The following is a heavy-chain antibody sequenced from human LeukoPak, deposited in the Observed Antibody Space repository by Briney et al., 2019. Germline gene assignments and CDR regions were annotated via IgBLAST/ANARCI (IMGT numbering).Heavy chain of an antibody. CDR2: ISSSNGDI. CDR3: VRDADGGNSWFDS. V-gene: IGHV3-21*01. D-gene: IGHD4-23*01. J-gene: IGHJ5*01. CDR1: GFSVSEKY. Sequence: GGSLRLSCAASGFSVSEKYMSWVRQAPGKGLEWVSWISSSNGDIYYADSVRGRFTISRDDAKNSLYLQMNSLRAEDTAVYYRVRDADGGNSWFDSWGQGTLVTVSS.